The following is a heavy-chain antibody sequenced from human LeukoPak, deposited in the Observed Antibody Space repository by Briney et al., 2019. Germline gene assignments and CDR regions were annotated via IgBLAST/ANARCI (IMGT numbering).Heavy chain of an antibody. Sequence: GGSLRLSCAASGFTFSSYAMSWIRQAPGKGLEWVSYITSGGSTMYYADSVKGRFTISRDNAKNSLFLQMNSLRAEDTAVYYCASLGSIAVAGTDYWGQGALVTVSS. CDR3: ASLGSIAVAGTDY. CDR2: ITSGGSTM. CDR1: GFTFSSYA. J-gene: IGHJ4*02. V-gene: IGHV3-11*01. D-gene: IGHD6-19*01.